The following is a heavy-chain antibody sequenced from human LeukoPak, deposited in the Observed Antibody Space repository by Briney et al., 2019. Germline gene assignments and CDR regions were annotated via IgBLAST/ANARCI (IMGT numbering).Heavy chain of an antibody. D-gene: IGHD1-14*01. CDR3: ARLRTFDY. V-gene: IGHV3-7*03. J-gene: IGHJ4*02. CDR2: IKQDGSEK. CDR1: GFTFSNYW. Sequence: GGSLRLSCAASGFTFSNYWMSWVRQAPGTGLEWVANIKQDGSEKYYVGSVKGRFTISRDNADNSLYLQMNSLRAEDTAVYYCARLRTFDYWGQGTLVTVSS.